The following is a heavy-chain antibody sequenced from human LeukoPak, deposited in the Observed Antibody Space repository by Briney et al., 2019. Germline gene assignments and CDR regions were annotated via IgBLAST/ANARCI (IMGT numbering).Heavy chain of an antibody. CDR3: ASGYSSSWYYFDY. CDR2: INHSEST. V-gene: IGHV4-34*01. CDR1: GGSFSGYY. D-gene: IGHD6-13*01. J-gene: IGHJ4*02. Sequence: SETLSLTCAVYGGSFSGYYWSWIRQPPGKGLEWIGEINHSESTNYNPSLKSRVTISVDTSKNQFSLKLSSVTAADTAVYYCASGYSSSWYYFDYWGQGTLVTVSS.